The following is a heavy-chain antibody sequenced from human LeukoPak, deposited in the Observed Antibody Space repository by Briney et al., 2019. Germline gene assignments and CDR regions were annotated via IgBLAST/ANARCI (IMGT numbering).Heavy chain of an antibody. D-gene: IGHD2-15*01. Sequence: SETLSLTCAVSGGSIGSSNWWSWVRQPPGKGLEWIGEIYHSGSTNYNPSLKSRVTISVDKSKNQFSLKLSSVIAADTAVYYCASSGYCSGGSCSGGAFDIWGQGTMVTVSS. J-gene: IGHJ3*02. CDR1: GGSIGSSNW. CDR3: ASSGYCSGGSCSGGAFDI. V-gene: IGHV4-4*02. CDR2: IYHSGST.